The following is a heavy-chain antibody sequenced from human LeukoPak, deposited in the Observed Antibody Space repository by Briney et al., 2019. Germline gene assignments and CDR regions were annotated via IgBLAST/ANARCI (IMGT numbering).Heavy chain of an antibody. J-gene: IGHJ4*02. V-gene: IGHV3-30*18. D-gene: IGHD4-17*01. CDR3: AKDSSYGDFGY. CDR1: GFTFSSYG. CDR2: ISYDGSNK. Sequence: GGSLGLSCAASGFTFSSYGMHWVRQAPGKGLEWVAVISYDGSNKYYADSVKGRFTISRDNSKNTLYLQMNSLRAEDTAVYYCAKDSSYGDFGYWGQGALVTVSS.